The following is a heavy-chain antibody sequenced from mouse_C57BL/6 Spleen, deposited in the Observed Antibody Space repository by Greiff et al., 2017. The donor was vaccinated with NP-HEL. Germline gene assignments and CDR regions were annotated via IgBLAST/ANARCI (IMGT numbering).Heavy chain of an antibody. CDR1: GFTFSDYG. D-gene: IGHD1-1*01. CDR3: ARPSGSSNGYAY. J-gene: IGHJ3*01. CDR2: ISSGSGTL. Sequence: EVQLVESGGGLVKPGGSLKLSCAASGFTFSDYGMHWVRQAPEKGLEWVAYISSGSGTLYYANPVKGRFSISRDNAKNTLFLQLTRLRSEDTAMYYCARPSGSSNGYAYWGQGTPVT. V-gene: IGHV5-17*01.